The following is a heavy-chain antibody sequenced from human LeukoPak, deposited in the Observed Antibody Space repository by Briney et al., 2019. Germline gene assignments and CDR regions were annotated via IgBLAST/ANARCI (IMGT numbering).Heavy chain of an antibody. Sequence: GGSLRLSCAASGFTFNFYNVNWGRQAPGKGLEWLSYISGSSSTVHYADSVKGRFTVSRDNAKNSLYLQIDSLRAEDTAVYYCARIDSRGDLSFDFWGQGTLVTVAS. V-gene: IGHV3-48*01. D-gene: IGHD3-22*01. CDR1: GFTFNFYN. CDR3: ARIDSRGDLSFDF. CDR2: ISGSSSTV. J-gene: IGHJ4*02.